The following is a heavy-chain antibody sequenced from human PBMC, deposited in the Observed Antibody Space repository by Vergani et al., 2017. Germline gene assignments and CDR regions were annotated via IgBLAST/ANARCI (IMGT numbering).Heavy chain of an antibody. V-gene: IGHV2-5*01. CDR1: GFSLSTSGVG. J-gene: IGHJ3*02. CDR3: AHSLIPLGEMGWGSYLDAFDI. Sequence: QITLKESGPTLVKPTQTLTLTCTFSGFSLSTSGVGVGWIRQPPGKALEWLALIYWNDDKRYSPSLKSRLTITKDTSKNQVVLTMTNMDPVDTATYYCAHSLIPLGEMGWGSYLDAFDIWGQGTMVTVSS. D-gene: IGHD3-16*02. CDR2: IYWNDDK.